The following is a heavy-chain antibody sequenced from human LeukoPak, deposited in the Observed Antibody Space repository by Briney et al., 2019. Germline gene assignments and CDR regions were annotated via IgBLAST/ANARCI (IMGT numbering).Heavy chain of an antibody. V-gene: IGHV4-61*01. CDR2: IYYSGST. CDR3: AREENSSGSFDY. Sequence: SETLSLTCTVSGGSFSSGSYYWSWIRQPPGKGLEWIGYIYYSGSTNYNPSLKGRVTISVDTSKNQFSLKLSSVTAADTAVYYCAREENSSGSFDYWGQGTLVTVSS. D-gene: IGHD6-19*01. CDR1: GGSFSSGSYY. J-gene: IGHJ4*02.